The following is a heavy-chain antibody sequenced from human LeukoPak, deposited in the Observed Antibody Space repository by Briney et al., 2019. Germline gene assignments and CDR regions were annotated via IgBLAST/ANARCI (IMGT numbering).Heavy chain of an antibody. J-gene: IGHJ4*02. V-gene: IGHV1-46*01. CDR2: INPITGTT. CDR1: GYTFTNYF. Sequence: ASVKVSCKASGYTFTNYFMHWVRQAPGQGLEWMGIINPITGTTTYAQKFQGRVTMTRDTSTGTVYMELSSPRSEDTAVYYCAREERLIAATGRGAFDYWGQGTLVTVSS. CDR3: AREERLIAATGRGAFDY. D-gene: IGHD6-13*01.